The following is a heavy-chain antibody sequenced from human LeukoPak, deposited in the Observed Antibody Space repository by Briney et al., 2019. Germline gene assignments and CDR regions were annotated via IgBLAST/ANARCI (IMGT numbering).Heavy chain of an antibody. J-gene: IGHJ3*02. D-gene: IGHD3-22*01. CDR2: ISAYNGNT. CDR3: AREYYDSSGYYFDDSNDAFDI. V-gene: IGHV1-18*01. Sequence: ASVKVSCKASGYTFTSYGISWVRQVPGQGLEWMGWISAYNGNTNYAQKLQGRVTMTTDTSTSTAYMELRSLRSDDTAVYYCAREYYDSSGYYFDDSNDAFDIWGQGTMVTVSS. CDR1: GYTFTSYG.